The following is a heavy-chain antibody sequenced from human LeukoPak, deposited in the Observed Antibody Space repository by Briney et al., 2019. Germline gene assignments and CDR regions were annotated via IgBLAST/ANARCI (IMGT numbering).Heavy chain of an antibody. V-gene: IGHV3-23*01. J-gene: IGHJ4*02. D-gene: IGHD3-3*01. CDR3: AKTDRVLRLLEWLLTPLYFDY. CDR1: GFTFSSYA. CDR2: INGSGSST. Sequence: GRSLRLSCAASGFTFSSYAMSWVPQAPGKGLESVSAINGSGSSTYYTDSLKGRFTLSRDHSKNTLYLQMNRLRAEDTAVYYCAKTDRVLRLLEWLLTPLYFDYWGQGTLVTVSS.